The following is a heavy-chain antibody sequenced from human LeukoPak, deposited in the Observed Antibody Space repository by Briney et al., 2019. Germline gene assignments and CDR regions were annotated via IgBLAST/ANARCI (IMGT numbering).Heavy chain of an antibody. D-gene: IGHD2-15*01. J-gene: IGHJ4*02. CDR2: ISSSSSYT. Sequence: PGGSLRLSCAASGFTFSDYYMSWIRQAPGKGLEWVSYISSSSSYTNYAGSVKGRFTISRDNAKNSLYLQMNSLRAEDTAVYYCARDRGYCSGGSCPLDYWGQGTLVTVSS. V-gene: IGHV3-11*06. CDR1: GFTFSDYY. CDR3: ARDRGYCSGGSCPLDY.